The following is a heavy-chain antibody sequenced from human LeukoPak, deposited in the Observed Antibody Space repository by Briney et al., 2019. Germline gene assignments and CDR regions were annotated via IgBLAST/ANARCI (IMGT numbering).Heavy chain of an antibody. D-gene: IGHD4-23*01. CDR2: LFSGRTT. J-gene: IGHJ5*02. V-gene: IGHV4-39*01. CDR1: AGSISSTSHH. CDR3: VRHDGRGGGKMGGLES. Sequence: SETLSLTCTVSAGSISSTSHHWGWIRQSPGKGLEWIGSLFSGRTTYYNPSLDSRVTISVVTSKSQFSLQLNSVTAADTAVYYCVRHDGRGGGKMGGLESWGQGFLVNVSS.